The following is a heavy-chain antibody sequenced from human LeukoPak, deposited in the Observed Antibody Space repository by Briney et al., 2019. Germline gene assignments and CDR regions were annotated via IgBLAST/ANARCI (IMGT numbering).Heavy chain of an antibody. CDR1: GGSFSGYY. V-gene: IGHV4-34*01. D-gene: IGHD3-16*01. CDR3: ARIMNRYPYYYFGS. CDR2: INHSGST. J-gene: IGHJ4*02. Sequence: SDTLSLTCAVYGGSFSGYYWSWIRQPPGGGRGWIGEINHSGSTNYNPSLKSRVTISVDMSKNQFSLKLSSVTAADTAVYFCARIMNRYPYYYFGSWGQGILVTVSS.